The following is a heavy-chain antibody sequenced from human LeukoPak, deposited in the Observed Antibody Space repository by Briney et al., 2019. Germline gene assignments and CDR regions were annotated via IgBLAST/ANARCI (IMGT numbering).Heavy chain of an antibody. CDR2: ISSSSSYI. J-gene: IGHJ4*02. Sequence: GGSLRLSCAGAGFTFSDYSMNWVRQAPGKGLEWVSSISSSSSYIYYPDSVKGRFTISRDNAKNSLYLQMNSLRAEDTAVYYCARVPCSSTSCQFDYWGQGTLVTVSS. CDR1: GFTFSDYS. V-gene: IGHV3-21*01. CDR3: ARVPCSSTSCQFDY. D-gene: IGHD2-2*01.